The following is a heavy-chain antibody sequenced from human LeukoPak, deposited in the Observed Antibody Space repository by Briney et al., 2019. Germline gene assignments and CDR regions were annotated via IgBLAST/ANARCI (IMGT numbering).Heavy chain of an antibody. CDR3: AKETARPAGVFEY. D-gene: IGHD1-14*01. CDR2: FSGSGDIT. CDR1: GFTFSSFA. V-gene: IGHV3-23*01. J-gene: IGHJ4*02. Sequence: GGSLRLSCAASGFTFSSFAMSWVRQAPGKRLEWVSTFSGSGDITYYADSVKGRFTISRDNSKNTLYLQMNSLRAEDTAVYYCAKETARPAGVFEYWGLGTRVTVSS.